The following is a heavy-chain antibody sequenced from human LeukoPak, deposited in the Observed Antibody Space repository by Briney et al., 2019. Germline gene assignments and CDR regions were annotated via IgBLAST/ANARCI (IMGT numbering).Heavy chain of an antibody. V-gene: IGHV3-33*01. CDR3: AREDGFGDFDY. D-gene: IGHD3-10*01. CDR2: IWYDGSNK. Sequence: GGSLRLSCAASGFTFSSYGMHWVRQAPGKGLEWVAVIWYDGSNKYYADSVKGRFTISRDNSKNTLYLQMNSLRAEDTAVYYCAREDGFGDFDYWGQGTLVTVSS. J-gene: IGHJ4*02. CDR1: GFTFSSYG.